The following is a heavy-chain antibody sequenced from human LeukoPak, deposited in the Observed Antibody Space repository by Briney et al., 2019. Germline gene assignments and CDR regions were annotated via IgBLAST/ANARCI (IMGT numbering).Heavy chain of an antibody. CDR3: SRGFGGNFDY. J-gene: IGHJ4*02. D-gene: IGHD3-16*01. CDR1: GFTFDDYG. Sequence: GGSPRLSCAASGFTFDDYGMSWVRQAPGKGVEWVSGINWNGGKTEYADSVKGRFTISRDNAKNSLYLQMNSLRAEDTALYYCSRGFGGNFDYWGQGTLVTVSP. CDR2: INWNGGKT. V-gene: IGHV3-20*04.